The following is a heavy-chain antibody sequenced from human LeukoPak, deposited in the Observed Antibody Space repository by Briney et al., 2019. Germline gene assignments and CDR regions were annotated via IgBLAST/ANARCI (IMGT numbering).Heavy chain of an antibody. CDR1: GGSISSGSYY. CDR3: ARAAAGKVWFDP. V-gene: IGHV4-61*02. CDR2: IYTSGST. D-gene: IGHD6-13*01. Sequence: TLSLTCTVSGGSISSGSYYWSWIRQPAGKGLEWIGRIYTSGSTNYNPSLKSRVTISVDTSKNQFSLKLSSVTAADTAVYYCARAAAGKVWFDPWGQGTLVTVSS. J-gene: IGHJ5*02.